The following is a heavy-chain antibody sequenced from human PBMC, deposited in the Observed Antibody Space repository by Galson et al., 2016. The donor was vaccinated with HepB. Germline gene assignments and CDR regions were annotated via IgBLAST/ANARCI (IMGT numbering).Heavy chain of an antibody. V-gene: IGHV2-70*01. Sequence: PALVKPTQTLTMTCTFSGFSLGTSGMAVSWIRQLPGKALEWLAVIDWNGNKFYSPSLTTRLTISKDTSKNQVVLTLTNMDPVDTATYFCARYLRSHGYYVMDVWGQGTTVTVSS. D-gene: IGHD4-17*01. J-gene: IGHJ6*02. CDR2: IDWNGNK. CDR3: ARYLRSHGYYVMDV. CDR1: GFSLGTSGMA.